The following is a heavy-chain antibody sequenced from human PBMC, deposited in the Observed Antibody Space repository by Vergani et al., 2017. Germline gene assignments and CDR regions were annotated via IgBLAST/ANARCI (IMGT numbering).Heavy chain of an antibody. CDR1: GFTFSSYS. Sequence: EVQLLESGGGLVQPGGSLRLSCAASGFTFSSYSMNWVRQAPGKGLEWVSYISSSSSTIYYADSVKGRFTISRDNAKNSLYLQMNSLRAEDTAVYYCARKTISGFDLWGRGTLVTVSS. CDR2: ISSSSSTI. V-gene: IGHV3-48*01. CDR3: ARKTISGFDL. J-gene: IGHJ2*01. D-gene: IGHD3-3*01.